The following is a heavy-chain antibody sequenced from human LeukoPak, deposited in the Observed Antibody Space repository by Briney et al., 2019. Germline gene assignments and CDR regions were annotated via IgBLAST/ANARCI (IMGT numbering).Heavy chain of an antibody. Sequence: ASVKVSCKPSGYTFTAYCMHWVRQAPGQGLEWMGRINPNSGGTNYALNFQGRVTMTRDTSISTAYMELSRLRSDDTAVYYCARKYYCDSSGYYYDDAFDIWGQGTMVTVSS. V-gene: IGHV1-2*06. D-gene: IGHD3-22*01. J-gene: IGHJ3*02. CDR3: ARKYYCDSSGYYYDDAFDI. CDR1: GYTFTAYC. CDR2: INPNSGGT.